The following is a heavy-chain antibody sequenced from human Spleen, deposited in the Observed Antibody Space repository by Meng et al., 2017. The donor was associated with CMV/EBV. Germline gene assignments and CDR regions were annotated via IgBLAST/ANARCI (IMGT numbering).Heavy chain of an antibody. CDR1: GYTFANYG. Sequence: ASVKVSCKASGYTFANYGISWVRQAPGQGLEWMGWINVYTGSTHYAQKFQGRGAMTIDTSTTTVYMELRSLTSGDTAVYYCARDLADFTSPPGLWGQGTLVTVSS. V-gene: IGHV1-18*01. CDR3: ARDLADFTSPPGL. D-gene: IGHD3-16*01. J-gene: IGHJ4*02. CDR2: INVYTGST.